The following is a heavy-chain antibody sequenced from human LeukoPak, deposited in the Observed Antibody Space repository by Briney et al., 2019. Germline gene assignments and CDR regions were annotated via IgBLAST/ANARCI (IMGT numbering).Heavy chain of an antibody. V-gene: IGHV4-34*01. CDR2: INHSGST. CDR3: ARTAPGLRLDYFDY. CDR1: GGSFSGYY. J-gene: IGHJ4*02. Sequence: PSETLSLTCAVYGGSFSGYYWSWIRQPPGKGLEWIGEINHSGSTNYNPSLKSRVTISVDTSKNQFSLKLSSVTAADTAVYYCARTAPGLRLDYFDYWGPGTLVTVSS. D-gene: IGHD5-12*01.